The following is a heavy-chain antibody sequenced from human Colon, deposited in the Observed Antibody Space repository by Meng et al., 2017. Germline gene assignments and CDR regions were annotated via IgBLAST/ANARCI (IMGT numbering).Heavy chain of an antibody. D-gene: IGHD3-10*01. CDR1: GGSISSSGYY. J-gene: IGHJ4*02. CDR2: INYSGST. V-gene: IGHV4-39*01. Sequence: QLQLQESVPGLVKPSETLALTCTVSGGSISSSGYYWVWIRQPPGKGLEWVGSINYSGSTYYNPSLKSRVTISVDTSKNQFSLKLRSVTAADTAVYYCARWSVGTNFDYWGQGTLVTVSS. CDR3: ARWSVGTNFDY.